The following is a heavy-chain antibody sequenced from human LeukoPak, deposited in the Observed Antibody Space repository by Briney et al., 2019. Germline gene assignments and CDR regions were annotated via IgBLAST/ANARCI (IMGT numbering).Heavy chain of an antibody. J-gene: IGHJ1*01. V-gene: IGHV3-48*03. CDR3: ARADYDSSGYCYEYFQH. CDR2: ISSSGSTI. D-gene: IGHD3-22*01. Sequence: GGSLRLSCAASGFTFSSYEMNWVRQAPGKGLEWVSYISSSGSTIYYADSVKGRFTISRDNAKNSLYLQMNSLRAEDTAVYYCARADYDSSGYCYEYFQHWGQGTLVTVSS. CDR1: GFTFSSYE.